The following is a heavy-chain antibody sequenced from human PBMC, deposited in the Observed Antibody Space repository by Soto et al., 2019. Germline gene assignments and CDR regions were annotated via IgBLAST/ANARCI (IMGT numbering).Heavy chain of an antibody. J-gene: IGHJ4*02. CDR3: AREICSGGSCYWGGY. CDR1: GYTFTSYG. D-gene: IGHD2-15*01. V-gene: IGHV1-18*01. Sequence: QVQLVQSGAEVKKPGASVKVSCKASGYTFTSYGISWVRQAPGQGLEWMGWISAYNGNTNNAQKLQGRVTMTTDTSTSTAYMELRSLRSDDTAVYYCAREICSGGSCYWGGYWGQGTLVTVSS. CDR2: ISAYNGNT.